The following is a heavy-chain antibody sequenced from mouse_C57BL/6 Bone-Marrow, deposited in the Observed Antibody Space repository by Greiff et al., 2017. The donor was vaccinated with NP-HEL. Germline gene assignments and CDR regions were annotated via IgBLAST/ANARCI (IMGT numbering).Heavy chain of an antibody. V-gene: IGHV2-3*01. J-gene: IGHJ4*01. CDR1: GFSLTSYG. CDR3: AKPLNRGYYYAMDY. Sequence: QVQLKESGPGLVAPSQSLSITCTVSGFSLTSYGVSWVRQPPGKGLEWLGVIWGDRSTNYHSALISRLSISKDNSKSQVILTLNSLQTEDTATYYCAKPLNRGYYYAMDYWGQGTSVTVSS. CDR2: IWGDRST.